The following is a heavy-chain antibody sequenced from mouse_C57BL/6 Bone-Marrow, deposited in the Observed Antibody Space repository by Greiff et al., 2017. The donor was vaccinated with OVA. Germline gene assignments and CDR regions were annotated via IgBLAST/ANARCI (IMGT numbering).Heavy chain of an antibody. J-gene: IGHJ4*01. Sequence: EVKLEESGPGLVKPSQSLSLTCSVTGYSITSGYYWNWIRQFPGNKLEWMGYISYDGSNNYNPSLKNRISISRDTSKNQFFLKLKTVTTEDTATYYCAREVISPMDYWGQGTSVTVSS. CDR3: AREVISPMDY. CDR1: GYSITSGYY. V-gene: IGHV3-6*01. CDR2: ISYDGSN. D-gene: IGHD2-4*01.